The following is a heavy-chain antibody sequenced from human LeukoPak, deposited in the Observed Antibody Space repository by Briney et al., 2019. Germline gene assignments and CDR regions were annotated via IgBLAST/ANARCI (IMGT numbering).Heavy chain of an antibody. CDR2: IYYSGST. Sequence: SETLPLTCTVSGGSISSYYWSWIRQPPGKGLEWIGYIYYSGSTNYNPSLKSRVTISVDTSKNQFSLKLSSVTAADTAVYYCAGFGESYYFDYWGQGTLVTVSS. V-gene: IGHV4-59*01. CDR3: AGFGESYYFDY. J-gene: IGHJ4*02. D-gene: IGHD3-10*01. CDR1: GGSISSYY.